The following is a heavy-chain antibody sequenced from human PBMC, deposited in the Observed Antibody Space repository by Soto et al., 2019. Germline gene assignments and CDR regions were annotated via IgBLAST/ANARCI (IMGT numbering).Heavy chain of an antibody. V-gene: IGHV4-59*08. D-gene: IGHD1-1*01. CDR1: GGSIGSYY. Sequence: PSETLSLTCTVSGGSIGSYYWSWVGQPPGKGLEWIGYIYYSASTNYNPSLKSRVTISVDTSKNQFSLKLSSVTAADTAVYYCARNETLHSDNHNLGLENLVTISS. CDR3: ARNETLHSDNHN. CDR2: IYYSAST. J-gene: IGHJ4*01.